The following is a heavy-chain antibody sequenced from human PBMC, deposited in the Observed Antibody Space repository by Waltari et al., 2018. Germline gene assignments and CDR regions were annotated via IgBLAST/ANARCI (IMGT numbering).Heavy chain of an antibody. Sequence: QVQLQESGPGLVKPSETLSLTCTVSGGSISSYYWSWIRQPPGKGLEWIGYIYYSVNTNYHPSLKSRVTISVDTSKNQFSLKLSSVTAADTAVYYCARGDVVATSDAFDIWGQGTMVTVSS. J-gene: IGHJ3*02. D-gene: IGHD5-12*01. V-gene: IGHV4-59*01. CDR1: GGSISSYY. CDR2: IYYSVNT. CDR3: ARGDVVATSDAFDI.